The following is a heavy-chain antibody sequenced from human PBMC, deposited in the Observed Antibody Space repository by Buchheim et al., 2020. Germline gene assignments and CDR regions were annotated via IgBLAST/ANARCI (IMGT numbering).Heavy chain of an antibody. J-gene: IGHJ4*02. Sequence: EVELAESGGGLVQPGGSRRLSCAASGFSFSSYEMIWVRQAPGKGLEWVSYISTIGATIYYADSVRGRFSISRDNPKNSLYLQMTSLRVEDTAVYFCARALSPRHCNRTDCYKTFDYWGQGTL. CDR2: ISTIGATI. CDR1: GFSFSSYE. CDR3: ARALSPRHCNRTDCYKTFDY. D-gene: IGHD2-2*02. V-gene: IGHV3-48*03.